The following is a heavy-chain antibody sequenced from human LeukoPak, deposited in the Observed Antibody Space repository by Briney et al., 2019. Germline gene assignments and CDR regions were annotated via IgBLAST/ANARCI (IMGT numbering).Heavy chain of an antibody. CDR1: GFKFEDYG. D-gene: IGHD3-22*01. CDR2: INWSGTNI. CDR3: ARQYTDSRDWYFYYIDV. J-gene: IGHJ6*03. Sequence: GGSLRLSCVGSGFKFEDYGMNRVRQVPGKGLEWVSGINWSGTNIGYADSVKGRFTISRDNAKNALYLQMNSLRAEDTALYFCARQYTDSRDWYFYYIDVWGKGTTVIVSS. V-gene: IGHV3-20*04.